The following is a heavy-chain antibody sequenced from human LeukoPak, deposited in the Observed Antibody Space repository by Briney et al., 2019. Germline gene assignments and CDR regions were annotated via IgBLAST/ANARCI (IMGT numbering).Heavy chain of an antibody. J-gene: IGHJ4*02. D-gene: IGHD3-3*02. CDR3: AKPSLTLEY. V-gene: IGHV3-23*01. CDR1: GFTFSNYA. CDR2: ISGSGDST. Sequence: PGRSLRLSCAASGFTFSNYAVSWVRQAPGKGLEWVSVISGSGDSTYYADSVKGRFTISRDNSKNTLYLQMNSLRAEDTAVYYCAKPSLTLEYWGQGTLSPSPQ.